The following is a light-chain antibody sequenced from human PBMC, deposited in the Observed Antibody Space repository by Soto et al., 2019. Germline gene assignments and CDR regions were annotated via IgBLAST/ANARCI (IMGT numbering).Light chain of an antibody. J-gene: IGLJ1*01. CDR2: SNN. Sequence: GSNTVNWYQHPPGSAPKLLIYSNNHRPSGVPDRFSASKAGASASLAISGLQSEDEGDYYCAAWDASLGGFYVFGSGTKVTVL. CDR1: GSNT. V-gene: IGLV1-44*01. CDR3: AAWDASLGGFYV.